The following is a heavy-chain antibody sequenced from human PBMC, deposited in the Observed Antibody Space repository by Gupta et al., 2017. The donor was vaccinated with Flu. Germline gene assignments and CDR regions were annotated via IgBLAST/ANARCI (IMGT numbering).Heavy chain of an antibody. CDR3: ARNHDYRIEV. J-gene: IGHJ6*04. Sequence: QVQLQESAPGLVKAAGTLSLTCDVSGGSISSENWWSWVRQPAGKGLEWIGEIYHRGGGGPNYKPSLASRVTISMDKSKNQFYLSLTSVTAADTAVYYCARNHDYRIEVWGKGTTVTVSS. V-gene: IGHV4-4*02. CDR2: IYHRGGGGP. CDR1: GGSISSENW.